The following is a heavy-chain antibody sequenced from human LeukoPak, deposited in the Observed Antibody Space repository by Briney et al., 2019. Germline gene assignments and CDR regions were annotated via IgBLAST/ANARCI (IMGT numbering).Heavy chain of an antibody. CDR1: GFTFSDYY. CDR3: ATGDRLWSGYYYYYYYMDV. D-gene: IGHD3-3*01. Sequence: PGGSLRLSCAASGFTFSDYYMSWIRQAPGKGLEWVAFIRFDGSNKYYADSVKGRFTISRDNSKNTLYLQMNSLRAEDTAVYYCATGDRLWSGYYYYYYYMDVWGKGTTVTVSS. J-gene: IGHJ6*03. V-gene: IGHV3-30*02. CDR2: IRFDGSNK.